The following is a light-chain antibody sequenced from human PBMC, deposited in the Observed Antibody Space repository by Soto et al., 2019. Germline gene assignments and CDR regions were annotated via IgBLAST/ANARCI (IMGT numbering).Light chain of an antibody. CDR3: QHYNRYSEA. Sequence: DIKMTQSPSTLSGSVGDRVTITCRASQTISSWLAWYQQKPGQAPKLLIYKASTLTSGVPSRFSGSGSGTEFTLTISSLQPDDFATYYCQHYNRYSEAFGQGTKVDIK. CDR2: KAS. CDR1: QTISSW. V-gene: IGKV1-5*03. J-gene: IGKJ1*01.